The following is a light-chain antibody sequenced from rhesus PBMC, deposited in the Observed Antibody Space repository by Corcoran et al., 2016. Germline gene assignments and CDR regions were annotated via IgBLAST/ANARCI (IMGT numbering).Light chain of an antibody. CDR2: DVS. J-gene: IGLJ1*01. V-gene: IGLV2-23*01. CDR3: SSYAGSNTYS. Sequence: QAALTQPPSVSGSPGQSVTISCTGTSSDIGAYNYVSWYQQHPGKAPKLMIYDVSKRPSGVSDRFSGSKSGNTASLTISGLQAEDEADYYGSSYAGSNTYSFGAGTRLTVL. CDR1: SSDIGAYNY.